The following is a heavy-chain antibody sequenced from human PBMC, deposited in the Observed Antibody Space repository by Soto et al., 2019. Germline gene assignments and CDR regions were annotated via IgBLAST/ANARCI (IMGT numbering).Heavy chain of an antibody. Sequence: DTLSLTYAVSGGSISSRTYSVGWIRQPPVESLGLIGTIYHNRHTYYPPPLHRRVTISVDNSNNQLYLKLRSVTAAETAVYYCARHDGFRSGWIFDYWGHGTLVTVSS. CDR3: ARHDGFRSGWIFDY. V-gene: IGHV4-39*01. CDR2: IYHNRHT. D-gene: IGHD6-19*01. J-gene: IGHJ4*01. CDR1: GGSISSRTYS.